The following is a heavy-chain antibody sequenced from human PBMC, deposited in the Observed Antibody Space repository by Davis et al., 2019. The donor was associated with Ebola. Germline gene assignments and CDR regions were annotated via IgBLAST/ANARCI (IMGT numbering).Heavy chain of an antibody. CDR2: IYHSGST. CDR1: GGSISSGGYS. D-gene: IGHD4-11*01. V-gene: IGHV4-30-2*01. Sequence: SETLSLTCAVSGGSISSGGYSWSWIRQPPGKGLEWIGYIYHSGSTYYNPSLKSRVTISVDRSKNQFSLKLSSVTAADTAVYYCARDKVITVTTNVDWFDPWGQGTLVTVSS. CDR3: ARDKVITVTTNVDWFDP. J-gene: IGHJ5*02.